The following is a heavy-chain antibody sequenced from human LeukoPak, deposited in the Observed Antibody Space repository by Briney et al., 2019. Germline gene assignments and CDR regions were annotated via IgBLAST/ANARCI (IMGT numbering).Heavy chain of an antibody. V-gene: IGHV3-15*01. CDR2: IKSKTDGGTI. CDR1: GFTFRNAW. J-gene: IGHJ4*02. Sequence: GGSLRLSCAASGFTFRNAWMSWVRQAPGKGLEWVGRIKSKTDGGTIDYAAPVKGRFSISRDDAKSTLYLQMNSLKAEDTAVYYCTDLGLGKPGYWGQGTLVIVSS. CDR3: TDLGLGKPGY. D-gene: IGHD3-16*01.